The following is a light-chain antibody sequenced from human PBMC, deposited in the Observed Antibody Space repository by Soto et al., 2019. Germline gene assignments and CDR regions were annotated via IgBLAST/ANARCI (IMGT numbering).Light chain of an antibody. CDR1: SSNIGADYE. Sequence: QSALTQPPSVSGAPGQRVIISCTGGSSNIGADYEVHWYQQLPGTARKLLIYGNTNRPSGVPDRFSGSKSGSSASLAITGLQAEDEAEYYCQSYDNTLKGCVFGTGTKVTVL. CDR2: GNT. CDR3: QSYDNTLKGCV. J-gene: IGLJ1*01. V-gene: IGLV1-40*01.